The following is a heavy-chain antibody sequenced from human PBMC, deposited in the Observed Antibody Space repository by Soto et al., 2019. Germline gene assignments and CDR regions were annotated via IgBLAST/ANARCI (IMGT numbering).Heavy chain of an antibody. V-gene: IGHV3-23*01. J-gene: IGHJ5*02. CDR2: ISIGGDKT. CDR1: GFSFSRYS. CDR3: AKWDGYGDH. Sequence: EVQLLESGGDLVQPGGSLRLSCAASGFSFSRYSFTWVRQAPGKGLEWVAGISIGGDKTWHADSVKGRFTISRDNSKNTVYLQMKSLIVDDTAVYYCAKWDGYGDHWGQGTLVTVSS. D-gene: IGHD5-18*01.